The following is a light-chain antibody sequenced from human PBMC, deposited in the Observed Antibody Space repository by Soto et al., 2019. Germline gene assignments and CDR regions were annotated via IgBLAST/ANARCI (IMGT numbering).Light chain of an antibody. CDR1: LTMNNN. Sequence: EIVMTQSPATLSVSPGESVTLSCRASLTMNNNIAWYQHKPGQAPRLLIFCASSRATGVPGRFSGSGFGTEFTLSISSLQSEDFAVYYCQQYNERPPWTFGQGTTVEMK. J-gene: IGKJ1*01. CDR3: QQYNERPPWT. V-gene: IGKV3-15*01. CDR2: CAS.